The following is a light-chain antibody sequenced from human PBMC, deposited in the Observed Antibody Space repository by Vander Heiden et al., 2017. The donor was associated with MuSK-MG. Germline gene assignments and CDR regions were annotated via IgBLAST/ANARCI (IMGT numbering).Light chain of an antibody. V-gene: IGKV1-27*01. Sequence: DIQMTKSPSSLPASVGARVPITCRPSQGISNYLAWYQQKPAKSPKLLIYAASTLQAGVPSRFSGSGYATDFTLTISSLQPEDVAAYYCQKHNGNPPLTFGGGTKVEIK. CDR1: QGISNY. J-gene: IGKJ4*01. CDR3: QKHNGNPPLT. CDR2: AAS.